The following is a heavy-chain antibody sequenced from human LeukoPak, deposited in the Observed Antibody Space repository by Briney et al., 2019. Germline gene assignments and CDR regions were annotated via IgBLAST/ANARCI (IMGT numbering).Heavy chain of an antibody. Sequence: GGSLRLSCAASGFTFSSYAMNWVRQAPGKGLEWVSSISSSSSYIYYADSVKGRFTISRDNAKNSLYLQMNSLRAEDTAVYYCARGDIVVVPAASGAPYYYYGMDVWGKGTTVTVSS. CDR3: ARGDIVVVPAASGAPYYYYGMDV. J-gene: IGHJ6*04. D-gene: IGHD2-2*01. V-gene: IGHV3-21*01. CDR1: GFTFSSYA. CDR2: ISSSSSYI.